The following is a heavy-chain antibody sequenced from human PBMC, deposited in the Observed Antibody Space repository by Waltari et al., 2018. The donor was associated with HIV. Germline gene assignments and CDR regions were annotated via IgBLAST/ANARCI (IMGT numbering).Heavy chain of an antibody. CDR3: ARYYCSGGSCSDY. V-gene: IGHV4-61*02. D-gene: IGHD2-15*01. J-gene: IGHJ4*02. CDR2: IYTSGST. CDR1: GGSIRSGSYY. Sequence: QVQLQESGPGLVKPSQTLSLTCTVSGGSIRSGSYYWSWIRQPAGKGLEWIGRIYTSGSTNYNPSLKSRVTISVDTSKNQFSLKLSSVTAADTAVYYCARYYCSGGSCSDYWGQGTLVTVSS.